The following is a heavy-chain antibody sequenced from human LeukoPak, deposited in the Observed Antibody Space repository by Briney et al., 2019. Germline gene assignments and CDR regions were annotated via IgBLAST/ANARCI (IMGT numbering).Heavy chain of an antibody. CDR1: GGSISSHY. D-gene: IGHD3-16*01. CDR2: IYYSGCT. J-gene: IGHJ6*03. CDR3: ARVSSSSTWGSYYYYYYMDV. Sequence: SETLSLTCTVSGGSISSHYWSWIRQPPGKGLEWIGYIYYSGCTNYNPSLKSRVTISVDTSKNQFSLKLSSVTAADTAVYYCARVSSSSTWGSYYYYYYMDVWGKGTTVTVSS. V-gene: IGHV4-59*11.